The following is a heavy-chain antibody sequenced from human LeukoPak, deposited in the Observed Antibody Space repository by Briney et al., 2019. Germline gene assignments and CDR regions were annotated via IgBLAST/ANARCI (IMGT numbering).Heavy chain of an antibody. CDR2: IYTSGST. D-gene: IGHD3-3*01. V-gene: IGHV4-61*02. J-gene: IGHJ6*03. Sequence: SETLSLTCTVSGGSISSGSYYWSWIRQPAGKGLEWIGRIYTSGSTNYNPSLKSRVTMSVDTSKNQFSLKLSSVTAADTAVYYCARVKESAPTIFGVVVQFDYYYYMDVWGKGTTVTVSS. CDR1: GGSISSGSYY. CDR3: ARVKESAPTIFGVVVQFDYYYYMDV.